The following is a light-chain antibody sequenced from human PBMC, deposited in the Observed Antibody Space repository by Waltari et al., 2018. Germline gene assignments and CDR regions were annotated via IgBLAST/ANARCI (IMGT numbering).Light chain of an antibody. CDR1: SSNIGNNY. V-gene: IGLV1-51*02. J-gene: IGLJ3*02. CDR2: EDK. CDR3: ATWDSSLSAWV. Sequence: QSVLTQPPSVSAAPGQKVTISCSGSSSNIGNNYVSWFQHVSGTAPKLLIYEDKKRPSGRPDRFSGSKSGTSATLGITGLQTGDEAHYYCATWDSSLSAWVFGGGTKLTVL.